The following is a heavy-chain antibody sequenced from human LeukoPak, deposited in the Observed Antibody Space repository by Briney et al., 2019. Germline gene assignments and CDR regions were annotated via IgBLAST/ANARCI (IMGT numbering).Heavy chain of an antibody. Sequence: PSETLSLTCTVSGGSISRYYWSWIRQSPGKGLEFIGYIYYTGSTNYNPSPKSRVTMSVDTSKNQFSLKLSSMTAADTAVYYCARHQDSGGYPLDYWGQGTLVTVSS. J-gene: IGHJ4*02. V-gene: IGHV4-59*08. D-gene: IGHD4-17*01. CDR2: IYYTGST. CDR1: GGSISRYY. CDR3: ARHQDSGGYPLDY.